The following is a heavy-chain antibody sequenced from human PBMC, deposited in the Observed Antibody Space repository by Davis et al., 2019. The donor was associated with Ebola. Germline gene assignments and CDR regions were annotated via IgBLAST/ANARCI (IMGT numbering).Heavy chain of an antibody. CDR1: GFTFSLYG. J-gene: IGHJ2*01. CDR3: TKDKTMATQYGYFDL. CDR2: IRRDGSNK. Sequence: GGSLRLSCAASGFTFSLYGMHWVRQAPGKGLEWVAFIRRDGSNKYYVDSVKGRFTISRDNSKNTLYLQMNSLRAEDTALYYCTKDKTMATQYGYFDLWGRGTLVSVSS. D-gene: IGHD4/OR15-4a*01. V-gene: IGHV3-30*02.